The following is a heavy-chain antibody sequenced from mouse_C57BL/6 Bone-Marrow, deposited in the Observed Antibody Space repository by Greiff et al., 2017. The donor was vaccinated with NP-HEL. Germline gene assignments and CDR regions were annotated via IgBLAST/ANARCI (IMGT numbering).Heavy chain of an antibody. CDR1: GFNIKDYY. Sequence: VQLQQSGAELVRPGASVKLSCTASGFNIKDYYMHWVKQRPEQGLEWIGRIDPEDGDTEYAPKFQGKATMTADKSSSTAYMELRSLTSEDSAVYFCARSGWLLRGYWGQGTTLTVSS. CDR2: IDPEDGDT. CDR3: ARSGWLLRGY. V-gene: IGHV14-1*01. J-gene: IGHJ2*01. D-gene: IGHD2-3*01.